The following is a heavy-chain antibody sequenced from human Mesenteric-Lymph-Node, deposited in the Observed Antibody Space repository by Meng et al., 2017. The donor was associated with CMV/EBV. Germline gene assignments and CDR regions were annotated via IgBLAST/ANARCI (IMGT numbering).Heavy chain of an antibody. CDR2: IHYSEST. J-gene: IGHJ4*02. CDR1: GGSISSYY. D-gene: IGHD3-3*01. V-gene: IGHV4-59*01. Sequence: GSLRLSCTVSGGSISSYYWSWVRQSPGKGLEWLGYIHYSESTKYNPSLESRVTMSLDRSRNQFSLRLSSVTAADTAVYFCVRGVSPTEWPLEKWGQGTLVTVSS. CDR3: VRGVSPTEWPLEK.